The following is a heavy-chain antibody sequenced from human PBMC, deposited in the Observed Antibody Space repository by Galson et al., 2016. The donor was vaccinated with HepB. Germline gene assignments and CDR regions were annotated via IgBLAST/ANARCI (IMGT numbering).Heavy chain of an antibody. D-gene: IGHD3-10*01. CDR2: ISGGGGST. CDR3: VKGLYGSGSSGDY. Sequence: SLRLSCAASGFTFSSHSMTWVRQALGKGLEWVSSISGGGGSTDYAGSVKGRLYISSDNSKNTLYLHLNSLRAEDTAVYFCVKGLYGSGSSGDYWGQGTLVTVSS. V-gene: IGHV3-23*01. CDR1: GFTFSSHS. J-gene: IGHJ4*02.